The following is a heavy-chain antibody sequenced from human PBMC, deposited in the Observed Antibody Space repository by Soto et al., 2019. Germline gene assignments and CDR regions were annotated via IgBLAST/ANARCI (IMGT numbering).Heavy chain of an antibody. CDR1: GYRGTTYG. CDR2: SRTCRGNT. V-gene: IGHV1-18*01. CDR3: ARDYFGSGSSGY. J-gene: IGHJ4*02. Sequence: QVQLVQCGAEVKKPGASVNISCNASGYRGTTYGIRWVRQDLGQGLEWMGWSRTCRGNTLRAQKLQDRVTMTTDTCTSTAYMELRRLRSEDTAVYYCARDYFGSGSSGYWGQGTRVTVSS. D-gene: IGHD3-10*01.